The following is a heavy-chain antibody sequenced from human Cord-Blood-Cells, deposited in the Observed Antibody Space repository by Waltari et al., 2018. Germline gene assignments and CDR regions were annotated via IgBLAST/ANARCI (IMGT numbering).Heavy chain of an antibody. J-gene: IGHJ3*02. CDR1: GFTFSSYS. V-gene: IGHV3-48*01. CDR3: ARRSRRDAFDI. CDR2: ISSSSSTI. Sequence: EVQLVESGGGLVQPGGSLRLSCAASGFTFSSYSMNWVRQAPGKGLEGVSYISSSSSTIYYADSVKGRFTISRDNAKNSLYLQMNSLRAEDTAVYYCARRSRRDAFDIWGQGTMVTVSS.